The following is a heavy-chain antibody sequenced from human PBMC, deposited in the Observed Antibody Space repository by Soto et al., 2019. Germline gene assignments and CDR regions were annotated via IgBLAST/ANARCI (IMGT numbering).Heavy chain of an antibody. CDR1: GFTFGDYA. J-gene: IGHJ6*02. V-gene: IGHV3-49*03. CDR3: TRHGRIQLWLWDYYYYGMDX. D-gene: IGHD5-18*01. CDR2: IRSKAYGGTT. Sequence: GGSLRLSCTASGFTFGDYAMSWFRQAPGKGLEWVFFIRSKAYGGTTEYAASVKGRFTISRDDSKSIAYMQMKSLKTEDTSVYYCTRHGRIQLWLWDYYYYGMDXWGQGTTVTVS.